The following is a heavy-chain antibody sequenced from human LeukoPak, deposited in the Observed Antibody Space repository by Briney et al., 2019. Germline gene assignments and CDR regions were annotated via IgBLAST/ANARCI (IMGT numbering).Heavy chain of an antibody. Sequence: GGSLRLSCAASGFTFSSYAMSWVRQAPGKGLEWVSAISGSGGSTYYADSVKGRFTISRDNAKNSLYLQMNSLRDEDTAVYYCASIGYYYDPEGYWGQRTLVTVSS. J-gene: IGHJ4*02. CDR3: ASIGYYYDPEGY. CDR1: GFTFSSYA. D-gene: IGHD3-22*01. CDR2: ISGSGGST. V-gene: IGHV3-23*01.